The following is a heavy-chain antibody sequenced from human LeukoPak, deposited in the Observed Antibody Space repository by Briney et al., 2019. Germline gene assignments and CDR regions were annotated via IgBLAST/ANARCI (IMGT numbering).Heavy chain of an antibody. CDR2: INHSGST. V-gene: IGHV4-34*01. CDR3: ASGSDYYGSGRSAFDI. Sequence: SETLSLTCAVYGGSFSGYYWSWIRQPPGKGLEWIGEINHSGSTNYNPSLKSRVTISVDTSKNQFSLKLSSVTAADTAVYYCASGSDYYGSGRSAFDIWGQGTMVTVSS. J-gene: IGHJ3*02. CDR1: GGSFSGYY. D-gene: IGHD3-10*01.